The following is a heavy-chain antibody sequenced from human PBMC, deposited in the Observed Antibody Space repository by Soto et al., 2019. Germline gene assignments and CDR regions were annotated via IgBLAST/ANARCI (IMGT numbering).Heavy chain of an antibody. CDR3: AIVDSSAGYQGSYIEY. CDR1: GGSITSNNHY. Sequence: LQLQESGPGLVKASETLSLTCAVSGGSITSNNHYWGCIRQSPGTGLEWIGDILYSGSTNFNPFLQSRVTRAVETAKIGFTLQIRSVNGADTAVYSCAIVDSSAGYQGSYIEY. CDR2: ILYSGST. V-gene: IGHV4-39*01. D-gene: IGHD6-19*01. J-gene: IGHJ1*01.